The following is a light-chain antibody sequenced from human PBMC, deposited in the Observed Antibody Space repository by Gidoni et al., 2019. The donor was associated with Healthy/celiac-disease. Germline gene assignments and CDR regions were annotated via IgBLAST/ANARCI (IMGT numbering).Light chain of an antibody. CDR3: QQYGSSP. V-gene: IGKV3-20*01. J-gene: IGKJ4*01. CDR2: GAS. Sequence: VLTPSPGTLALSPGERATLSCRASQSVSSSYLAWYQQKTGQAPRLLIYGASSRATGITDRCSGSGSETDFTLTISRLEPEDFAVYYCQQYGSSPFGGGTKVEIK. CDR1: QSVSSSY.